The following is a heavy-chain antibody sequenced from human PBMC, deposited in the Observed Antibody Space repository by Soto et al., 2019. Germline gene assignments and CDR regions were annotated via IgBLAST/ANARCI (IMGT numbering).Heavy chain of an antibody. CDR2: IDTDGGGT. CDR3: ATVFDL. Sequence: EVQLVESGVGLVQPGGSLRVSCAASGFPLRSHRILCVRQAPGKGHEWVSRIDTDGGGTSYADSVNGRFTISTDNAKNTVYLQMNGLRAEDTAVYYCATVFDLWGQGTLVTVSS. CDR1: GFPLRSHR. J-gene: IGHJ5*02. V-gene: IGHV3-74*01.